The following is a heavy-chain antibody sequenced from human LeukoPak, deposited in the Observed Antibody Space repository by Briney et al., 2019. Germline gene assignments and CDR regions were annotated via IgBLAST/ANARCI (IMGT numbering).Heavy chain of an antibody. Sequence: PGGSLRLSCAASGFTINTNYMNWVRQAPGRGLEWLSVIYPGGVTKYAESVKGQFTVSRDIAKNTVYLEMNDLRAEDTALYYCAREIGYYFDSDDSRLRGRLDVWGKGTSVTVSS. CDR1: GFTINTNY. CDR3: AREIGYYFDSDDSRLRGRLDV. V-gene: IGHV3-53*01. J-gene: IGHJ6*04. CDR2: IYPGGVT. D-gene: IGHD3-22*01.